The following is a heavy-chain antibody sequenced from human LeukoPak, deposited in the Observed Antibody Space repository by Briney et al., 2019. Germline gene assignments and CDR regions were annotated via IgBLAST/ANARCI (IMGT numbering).Heavy chain of an antibody. D-gene: IGHD6-19*01. V-gene: IGHV4-34*01. CDR3: ARGPRGLGMAGTFDY. CDR1: GESFSGYY. J-gene: IGHJ4*02. CDR2: INHSGST. Sequence: SETLSLTCAVYGESFSGYYWSWIRRPPGKGLEWIGEINHSGSTNYNPSLKSRVTISVDTSKNQFSLKLNSVTAADTAVYYCARGPRGLGMAGTFDYWGQGTLVTVSS.